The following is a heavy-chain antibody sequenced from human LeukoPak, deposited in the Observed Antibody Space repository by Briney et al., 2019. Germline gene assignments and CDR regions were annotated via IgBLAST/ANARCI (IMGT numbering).Heavy chain of an antibody. D-gene: IGHD3-10*01. V-gene: IGHV4-59*01. J-gene: IGHJ4*02. CDR3: ARSRATMVRGSPNWNFDY. CDR1: GGSINTYY. CDR2: IHYSGST. Sequence: SETLSLTCTVSGGSINTYYWSWIRQPPGKGLEWIGYIHYSGSTNYNPSLKSRVIILVDTSKNQFSLKLSSVTAADTAVYYCARSRATMVRGSPNWNFDYWGQGILVTVSS.